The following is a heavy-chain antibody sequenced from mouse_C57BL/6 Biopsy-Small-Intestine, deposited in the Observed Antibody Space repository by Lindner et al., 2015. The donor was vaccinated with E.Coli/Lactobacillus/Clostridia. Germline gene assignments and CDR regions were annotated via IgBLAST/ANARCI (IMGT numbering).Heavy chain of an antibody. Sequence: VQLQESGAELVKPGASVKLSCKASGYTFTDYTIHWVKQRSGQGLEWIGWFYPGSGYMKYNERFKDKATLTADKSSSTVYMELSRLTSEDSAVYFCARHEEDWGRFAYWGQGTLVTVSA. CDR2: FYPGSGYM. CDR3: ARHEEDWGRFAY. D-gene: IGHD4-1*01. CDR1: GYTFTDYT. V-gene: IGHV1-62-2*01. J-gene: IGHJ3*01.